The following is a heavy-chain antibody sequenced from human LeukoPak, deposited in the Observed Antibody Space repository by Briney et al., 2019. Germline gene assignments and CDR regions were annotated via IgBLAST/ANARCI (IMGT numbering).Heavy chain of an antibody. D-gene: IGHD3-10*01. V-gene: IGHV4-34*01. CDR1: GGSFSGYY. CDR2: INHSGST. Sequence: SETLSLTCAVYGGSFSGYYWSWIRQPPGKGLEWIGEINHSGSTNYNPSLKSRVTISVDTSKNQFSLKLRSVTAADTAVYYCARVPATYYYGSGSYRRFDPWGQGTLVTVSS. CDR3: ARVPATYYYGSGSYRRFDP. J-gene: IGHJ5*02.